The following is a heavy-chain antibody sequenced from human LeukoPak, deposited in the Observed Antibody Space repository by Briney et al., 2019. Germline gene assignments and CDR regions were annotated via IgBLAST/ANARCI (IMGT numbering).Heavy chain of an antibody. V-gene: IGHV4-30-4*01. CDR1: GGSISSGDYY. CDR2: IYYSGST. CDR3: ARRIQKRSGRFDY. D-gene: IGHD2-15*01. Sequence: PSETLSLTCTVSGGSISSGDYYWSWIRQPPGKGLEWIGYIYYSGSTYYNPSLKSRVTISVDTSKNQFSLKLSSVTAADTAVYYCARRIQKRSGRFDYWGQGTLVTVSS. J-gene: IGHJ4*02.